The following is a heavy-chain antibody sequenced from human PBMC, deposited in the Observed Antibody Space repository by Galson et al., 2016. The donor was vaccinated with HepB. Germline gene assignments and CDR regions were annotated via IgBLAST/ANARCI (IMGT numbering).Heavy chain of an antibody. J-gene: IGHJ6*02. CDR3: TKRLSHGMDV. CDR2: INPDGTST. V-gene: IGHV3-74*03. D-gene: IGHD5-24*01. Sequence: SLRLSCAASGFTVSSNYMNWVRQAPGKGLQWVSTINPDGTSTKYADSVKGRFTMSRDNAKNTLHLQMDSLRVDDTAVYYCTKRLSHGMDVWGQGTTVTVSS. CDR1: GFTVSSNY.